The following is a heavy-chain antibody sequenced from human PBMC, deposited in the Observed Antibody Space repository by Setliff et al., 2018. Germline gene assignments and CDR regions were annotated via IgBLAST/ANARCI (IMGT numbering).Heavy chain of an antibody. J-gene: IGHJ4*02. CDR2: IYTSGST. Sequence: KPSETLSLTCTVSGGSISSGSYYWSWIRQPAGKGLEWIGRIYTSGSTNYNPSLKSRVTISVDTSKNQFSLKLSSVTAADTAVYYCARSGDRYSSSWYSLGYWGQGTLVTVS. D-gene: IGHD6-13*01. CDR1: GGSISSGSYY. V-gene: IGHV4-61*02. CDR3: ARSGDRYSSSWYSLGY.